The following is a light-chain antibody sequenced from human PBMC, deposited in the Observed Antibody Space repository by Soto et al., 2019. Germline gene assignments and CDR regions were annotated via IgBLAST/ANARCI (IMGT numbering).Light chain of an antibody. J-gene: IGKJ3*01. CDR1: QGSANY. V-gene: IGKV1-27*01. CDR2: AAS. CDR3: QNYNWPPFT. Sequence: DIQMTQSPSSLAASVGDIVTISCRASQGSANYLAWYQQKPGKAPKLLIYAASTLQSGVSSRFTGGGSGTDFSLTISRLQPEDVATYFCQNYNWPPFTFGPGTKVEIK.